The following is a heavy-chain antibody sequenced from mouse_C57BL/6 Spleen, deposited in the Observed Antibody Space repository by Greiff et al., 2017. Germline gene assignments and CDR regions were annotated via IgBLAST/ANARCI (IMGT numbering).Heavy chain of an antibody. CDR3: ARGDDEAY. CDR1: GYTFTSYW. D-gene: IGHD2-3*01. V-gene: IGHV1-59*01. Sequence: VQLQQPGAELVRPGTSVKLSCKASGYTFTSYWMHWVKQRPGQGLEWIGVIDPSDSYTNYNQKFKGKATLTVDTSSSTAYMQLSSLTSEDSAVYYCARGDDEAYWGQGTLVTVSA. CDR2: IDPSDSYT. J-gene: IGHJ3*01.